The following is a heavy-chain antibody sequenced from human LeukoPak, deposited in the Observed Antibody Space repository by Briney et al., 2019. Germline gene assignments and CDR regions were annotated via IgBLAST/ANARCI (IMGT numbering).Heavy chain of an antibody. J-gene: IGHJ4*02. V-gene: IGHV3-33*01. CDR1: GFTFSSYG. Sequence: GGSLRLSCAASGFTFSSYGMHWVRQAPGKGLEWVAVIWYDGSNKYYADSVKGRFTISRDNSKNTLYLQMNSLRAEDTAVYYCARDRGGGSYPIDYWGQGTLVTVSS. CDR2: IWYDGSNK. CDR3: ARDRGGGSYPIDY. D-gene: IGHD1-26*01.